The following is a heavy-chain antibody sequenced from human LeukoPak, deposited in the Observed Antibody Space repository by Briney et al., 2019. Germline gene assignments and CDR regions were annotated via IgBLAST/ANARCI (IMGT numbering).Heavy chain of an antibody. D-gene: IGHD3-9*01. CDR3: ARGGRWYDILTGYMGPYYFDY. CDR1: GFTFSSYS. CDR2: ISSSSSYI. J-gene: IGHJ4*02. V-gene: IGHV3-21*01. Sequence: PGGSLRLSCAASGFTFSSYSMNWVRQAPGKGLEWVSSISSSSSYIYYADSVKGRFTISRDNAKNSLYLQMNSLRAEDTAVYYCARGGRWYDILTGYMGPYYFDYWGQGTLVTVSS.